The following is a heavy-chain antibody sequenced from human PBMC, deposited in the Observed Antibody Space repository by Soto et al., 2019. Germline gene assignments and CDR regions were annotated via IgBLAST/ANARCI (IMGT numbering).Heavy chain of an antibody. J-gene: IGHJ4*02. D-gene: IGHD1-7*01. Sequence: PVGSLILSCAASGFTFSSYGMTWVRPAPGKGLEWVSFSSATGAGTYYADSVKGRFTISRDNSKNTLYLQMTSLRADDTAVYYCAKDRRAGGNYGFYSDFWGQGALVTVSS. CDR3: AKDRRAGGNYGFYSDF. CDR1: GFTFSSYG. V-gene: IGHV3-23*01. CDR2: SSATGAGT.